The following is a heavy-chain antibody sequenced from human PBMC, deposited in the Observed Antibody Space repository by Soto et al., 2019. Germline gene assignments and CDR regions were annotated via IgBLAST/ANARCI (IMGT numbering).Heavy chain of an antibody. J-gene: IGHJ3*01. CDR2: ISPNNGAT. CDR3: ARGGEFCSTGSCNSSLGDAFDV. CDR1: GYTFSDYY. Sequence: QVQLVQSGAEVKKPGASMKVSCKASGYTFSDYYMHWVRQAPGQGLECMGWISPNNGATNYAQKFQDRVTLPRDASITTAYMELSRLRSDDTAVYYCARGGEFCSTGSCNSSLGDAFDVWGQGTTVTVSS. D-gene: IGHD2-15*01. V-gene: IGHV1-2*02.